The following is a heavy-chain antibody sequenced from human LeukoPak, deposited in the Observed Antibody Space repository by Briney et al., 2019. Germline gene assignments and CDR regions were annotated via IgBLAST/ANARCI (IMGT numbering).Heavy chain of an antibody. D-gene: IGHD2-2*01. J-gene: IGHJ5*02. V-gene: IGHV3-21*01. Sequence: GGSLRLSCAASGFTFSSYSMNWVRQAPGKGLEWVSSISTSSSYIYYADSLKGRFTISRDNAKNSLYLQMNSLRAEDTAVYYCARSYCSSATCGFDPWGQGTLVTVSS. CDR2: ISTSSSYI. CDR3: ARSYCSSATCGFDP. CDR1: GFTFSSYS.